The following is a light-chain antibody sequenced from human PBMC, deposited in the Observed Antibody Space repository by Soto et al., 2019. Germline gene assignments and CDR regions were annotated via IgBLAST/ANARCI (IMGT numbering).Light chain of an antibody. CDR2: GAS. Sequence: DIQMTQSPSSLSASVGDRVTITCRASQSISIYLNWYQLKPXKAPNLXXYGASYLKSGVPTRFSGSGSGTDFTLTISSLQTEDFAIYYCQQTYTTPEITFGQGTRLEIK. V-gene: IGKV1-39*01. CDR1: QSISIY. J-gene: IGKJ5*01. CDR3: QQTYTTPEIT.